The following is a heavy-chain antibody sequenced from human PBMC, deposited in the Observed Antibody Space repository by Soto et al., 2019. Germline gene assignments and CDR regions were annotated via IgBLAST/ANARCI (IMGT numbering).Heavy chain of an antibody. CDR2: ISYDGSNK. CDR3: AREMRGSYHDFDY. J-gene: IGHJ4*02. Sequence: GSLRLSCAASGFTFSSYAMHWVRQAPGKGLEWVAVISYDGSNKYCADSVKGRFTISRDNSKNTLYLQMNSLRAEDTAVYYCAREMRGSYHDFDYWGQGTLVTVSS. D-gene: IGHD1-26*01. CDR1: GFTFSSYA. V-gene: IGHV3-30-3*01.